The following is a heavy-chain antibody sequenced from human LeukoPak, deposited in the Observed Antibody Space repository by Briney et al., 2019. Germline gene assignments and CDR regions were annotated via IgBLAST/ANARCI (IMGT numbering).Heavy chain of an antibody. V-gene: IGHV4-4*07. D-gene: IGHD5-18*01. Sequence: SETLSLTCTVSGGSIRSYYWSWIRQPAGKGLEWIGRIYTSGSTNYNPSLKSRVTMSVDTSKNQFSLKLSSVTAADTAVYYCARVRDTAMVDAFDIWGQGTMVTVSS. CDR3: ARVRDTAMVDAFDI. CDR2: IYTSGST. J-gene: IGHJ3*02. CDR1: GGSIRSYY.